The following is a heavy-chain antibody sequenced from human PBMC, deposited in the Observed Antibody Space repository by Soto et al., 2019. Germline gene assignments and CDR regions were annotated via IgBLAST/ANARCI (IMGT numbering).Heavy chain of an antibody. CDR3: ARDPIVVVGWVYYFDY. V-gene: IGHV3-48*02. Sequence: EVQLVESGGGLVQPGGSLRLSCAASGFTFSSYSMNWVRQAPGKGLESVSYISSSSSTIYYADSVKGRFTISRDNAKNSLYLQMNSLRDEDTAVYYCARDPIVVVGWVYYFDYWGQGTLVTVSS. CDR1: GFTFSSYS. D-gene: IGHD2-21*01. J-gene: IGHJ4*02. CDR2: ISSSSSTI.